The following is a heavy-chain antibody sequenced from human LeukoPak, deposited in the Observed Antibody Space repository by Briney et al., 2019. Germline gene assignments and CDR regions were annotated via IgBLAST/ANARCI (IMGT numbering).Heavy chain of an antibody. CDR2: ISYDGSNK. CDR1: GFTFSSYG. CDR3: AKVERIGMGYEMGGVQH. V-gene: IGHV3-30*18. J-gene: IGHJ1*01. D-gene: IGHD5-12*01. Sequence: GGSLRLSCAASGFTFSSYGMHWGREAPGKGREWVAVISYDGSNKYYADSVKGRFTISRDNSKNTLYLQMNSLRAEDTAVYYCAKVERIGMGYEMGGVQHWGQGTLVTVSS.